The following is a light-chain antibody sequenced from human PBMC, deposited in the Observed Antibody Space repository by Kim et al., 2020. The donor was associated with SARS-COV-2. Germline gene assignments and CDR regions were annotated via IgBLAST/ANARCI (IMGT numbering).Light chain of an antibody. J-gene: IGKJ1*01. Sequence: DIQMTQSPSSLSASVGDRVTMTCRASQSITNYLNWYQQKPGKAPKLLIYAASSLQGGVPSRFSGSGSGTDFTLTISSLQPEDFATYYCQQSYSDLRTCGQGTKVDIK. V-gene: IGKV1-39*01. CDR3: QQSYSDLRT. CDR1: QSITNY. CDR2: AAS.